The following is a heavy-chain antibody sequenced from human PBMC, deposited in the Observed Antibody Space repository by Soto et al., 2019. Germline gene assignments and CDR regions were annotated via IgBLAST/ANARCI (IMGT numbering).Heavy chain of an antibody. D-gene: IGHD1-7*01. CDR2: TYYRSRWYN. CDR1: GDSVCSNSAA. Sequence: SQTLSLTCAISGDSVCSNSAAWNWIRLSPSRGLEWLARTYYRSRWYNDYAVSVRSRITVNPDTSKNQFSLQLTSVTPEDTAVYYCAGTTSHQWYYMDVWGKGTTVTVSS. V-gene: IGHV6-1*01. CDR3: AGTTSHQWYYMDV. J-gene: IGHJ6*03.